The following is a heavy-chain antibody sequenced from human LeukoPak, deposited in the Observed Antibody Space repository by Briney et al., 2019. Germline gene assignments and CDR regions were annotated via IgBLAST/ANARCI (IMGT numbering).Heavy chain of an antibody. V-gene: IGHV1-2*02. CDR2: INPNSGGT. D-gene: IGHD4-23*01. Sequence: ASVKVSCKASGYTITGYYFHWLRQAPGQGLEWMGWINPNSGGTNYAQKFQGRVTMTRGTSITTTYMELSRLRSDDTAVFYCATTGYGGTYDAFDIWGQGTRVTVSS. CDR3: ATTGYGGTYDAFDI. J-gene: IGHJ3*02. CDR1: GYTITGYY.